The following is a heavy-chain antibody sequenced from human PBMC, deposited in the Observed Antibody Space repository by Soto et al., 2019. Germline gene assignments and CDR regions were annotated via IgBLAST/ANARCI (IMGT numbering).Heavy chain of an antibody. V-gene: IGHV4-30-4*01. D-gene: IGHD3-10*01. J-gene: IGHJ6*02. Sequence: SETLSLTCTVSGGSISSGDYYWSWIRQPPGKGLEWIGYIYYSGSTYYNPSLKSRVTISVDTSKNQFSLKLSSVTAADTAVYYCAKGDGSGSYRYYYYGMDVWGQGTTVTVSS. CDR3: AKGDGSGSYRYYYYGMDV. CDR2: IYYSGST. CDR1: GGSISSGDYY.